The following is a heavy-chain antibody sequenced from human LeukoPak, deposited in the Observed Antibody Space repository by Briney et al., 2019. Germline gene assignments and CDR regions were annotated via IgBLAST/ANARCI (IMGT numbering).Heavy chain of an antibody. J-gene: IGHJ4*02. CDR2: LGSTAYGGTT. CDR3: TRPYYDYLTGYYSDY. D-gene: IGHD3-9*01. CDR1: GFTFCNYP. V-gene: IGHV3-49*04. Sequence: GGSLRLSCTTSGFTFCNYPMSWVRQAPGKGLEWLALLGSTAYGGTTKYAASVKGRFTISRDDSKSIAYLQMNSLKTEDTAVYYCTRPYYDYLTGYYSDYWGQGTLVTVSS.